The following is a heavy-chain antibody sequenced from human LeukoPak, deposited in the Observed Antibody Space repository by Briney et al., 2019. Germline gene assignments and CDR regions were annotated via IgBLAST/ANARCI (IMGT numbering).Heavy chain of an antibody. CDR2: INPNSGGT. Sequence: ASVKVSCKASGYTFTGYYMHWVRQGPGQGLEWMGWINPNSGGTNYAQKFQGRVTMTRDTSISTAYMELSRLRSDDTAVYYCARATFMFGIAAAGTKYWGQGTLVTVSS. V-gene: IGHV1-2*02. CDR3: ARATFMFGIAAAGTKY. CDR1: GYTFTGYY. J-gene: IGHJ4*02. D-gene: IGHD6-13*01.